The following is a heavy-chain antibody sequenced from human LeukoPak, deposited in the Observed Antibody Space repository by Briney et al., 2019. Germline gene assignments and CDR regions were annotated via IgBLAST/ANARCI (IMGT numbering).Heavy chain of an antibody. J-gene: IGHJ4*02. D-gene: IGHD2-2*01. Sequence: GGSLRLSCAASGFTFSSYGMHWVRQAPGKGLEWVAFIRYDGSNKYYADSVKGRFTISRDNSKNTLYLQMNSLRAEDTAVYYCATVVVPAAPYYFDYWGQGTLVTVSS. CDR2: IRYDGSNK. CDR3: ATVVVPAAPYYFDY. V-gene: IGHV3-30*02. CDR1: GFTFSSYG.